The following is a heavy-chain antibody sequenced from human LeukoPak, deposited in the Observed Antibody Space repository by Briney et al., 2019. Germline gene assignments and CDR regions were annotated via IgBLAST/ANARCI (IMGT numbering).Heavy chain of an antibody. CDR1: GGSISSYY. CDR2: IYTSGST. Sequence: SETLSLTCTVSGGSISSYYWSWIRQPAGKGLEWIGRIYTSGSTNYHPSLKSRVTMSVDTSKNQFSLKLSSVTAADTAVYYCARDMSSGWYNWFDPWGQGTLVTVSS. CDR3: ARDMSSGWYNWFDP. D-gene: IGHD6-19*01. V-gene: IGHV4-4*07. J-gene: IGHJ5*02.